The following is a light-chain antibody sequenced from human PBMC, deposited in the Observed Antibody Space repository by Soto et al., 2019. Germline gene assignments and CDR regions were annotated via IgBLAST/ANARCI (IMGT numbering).Light chain of an antibody. J-gene: IGLJ1*01. CDR2: ANS. CDR3: QTDDSSLTLRG. CDR1: SSNIGAGYD. Sequence: QSVLTQPPSVSGAPGQRVTISCTGSSSNIGAGYDVHWYHQLPGTAPKLLIYANSTRPSGVPDRTSPSKSGTSASLAIAGLKPGDEADYYCQTDDSSLTLRGFGTGTKLTVL. V-gene: IGLV1-40*01.